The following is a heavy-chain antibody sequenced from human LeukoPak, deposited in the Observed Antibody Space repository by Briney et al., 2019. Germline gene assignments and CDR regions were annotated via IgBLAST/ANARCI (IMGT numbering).Heavy chain of an antibody. D-gene: IGHD4-11*01. Sequence: SETLSLTCTVSGVSISSYYWRWLPQPPGKGLEGIGYIYYSGSTNYNPSLKSRATISVDPSKNEFSLKLSSVAAADTAVYYCARDRYHNNYGGFDRWGQGTLVTVPS. CDR3: ARDRYHNNYGGFDR. CDR1: GVSISSYY. CDR2: IYYSGST. J-gene: IGHJ5*02. V-gene: IGHV4-59*01.